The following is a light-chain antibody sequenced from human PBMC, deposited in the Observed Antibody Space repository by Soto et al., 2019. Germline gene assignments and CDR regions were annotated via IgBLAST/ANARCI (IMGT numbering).Light chain of an antibody. CDR1: QSVSSSY. J-gene: IGKJ5*01. CDR3: QQSSSSPIT. V-gene: IGKV3-20*01. Sequence: EIVLTQSPGTLSLSPGERATLSCRASQSVSSSYLAWYQQKPGQAPRFLMSAASSRATGIPDRFSGSGSGTDFTLTISRLEAEDFAVYYCQQSSSSPITFGQGTRLEIK. CDR2: AAS.